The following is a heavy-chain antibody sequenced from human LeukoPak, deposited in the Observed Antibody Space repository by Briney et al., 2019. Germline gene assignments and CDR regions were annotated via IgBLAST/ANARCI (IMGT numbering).Heavy chain of an antibody. CDR2: ISPSGGST. CDR3: AKVGGVDPYYYMDV. CDR1: GFTFTNSA. D-gene: IGHD2-8*02. V-gene: IGHV3-23*01. J-gene: IGHJ6*03. Sequence: GGSLRLSCAASGFTFTNSAMRWVRQAPGKGLEWVSAISPSGGSTFHADSVKGRFTISRDNSENTVYLQMNSLRAEDTAVYYCAKVGGVDPYYYMDVWGTGTTVTVSS.